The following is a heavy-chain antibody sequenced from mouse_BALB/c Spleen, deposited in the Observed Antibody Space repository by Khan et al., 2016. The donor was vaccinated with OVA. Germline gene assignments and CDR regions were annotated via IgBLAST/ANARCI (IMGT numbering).Heavy chain of an antibody. V-gene: IGHV14-3*02. J-gene: IGHJ2*01. CDR2: INPPTGNT. Sequence: EVQLQESGAELVKSGATVKLSCTASGLTFKDSYMHWLKQSPEQGLEWIGMINPPTGNTKYDPKFPGRSTITADTSSNTAYLQLSSLTSEDTAVCYRARMAGKWGQGTTVTVSS. CDR3: ARMAGK. CDR1: GLTFKDSY.